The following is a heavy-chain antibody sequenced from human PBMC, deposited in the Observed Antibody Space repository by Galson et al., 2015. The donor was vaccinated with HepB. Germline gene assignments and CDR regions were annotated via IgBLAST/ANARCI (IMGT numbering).Heavy chain of an antibody. CDR3: ARDRFRFDN. J-gene: IGHJ4*02. CDR2: IWFDGSQR. CDR1: GFIFSSYG. Sequence: SLRLSCAASGFIFSSYGMNWVRQAPGKGLEWVAVIWFDGSQRYYGDSVKGRFTISRDNSKNTLYLQMNDLRADDTAVYYCARDRFRFDNWGQGALVTVSS. V-gene: IGHV3-33*01.